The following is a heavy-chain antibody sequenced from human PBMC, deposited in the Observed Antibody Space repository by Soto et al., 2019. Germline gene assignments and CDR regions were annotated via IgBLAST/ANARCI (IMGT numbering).Heavy chain of an antibody. CDR3: ARDAYYDMGV. J-gene: IGHJ6*02. Sequence: EVQLVESGAGLVQPGGSLRLSCVGSGFTFSTYWMHWVRQAPGKGLVWVSRINSDGSTTNYADSVKGRFTISRDNAKNTLYLQMNSLRAEDTAVYYCARDAYYDMGVWGRGTTVTVSS. V-gene: IGHV3-74*01. CDR1: GFTFSTYW. CDR2: INSDGSTT.